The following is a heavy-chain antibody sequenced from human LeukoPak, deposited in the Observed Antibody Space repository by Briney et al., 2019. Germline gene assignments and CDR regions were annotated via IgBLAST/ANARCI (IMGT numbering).Heavy chain of an antibody. Sequence: SETLSLTCTVSGGSISSYYWSWIRQPPGKGLEWIGYIYYSGSTNYNPSLKSRVTISVDTSKNQFSLKLSSVTAADTAVYYCGGWRRDGYNFYAFDIWGQGTMVTVSS. CDR1: GGSISSYY. V-gene: IGHV4-59*01. J-gene: IGHJ3*02. CDR2: IYYSGST. CDR3: GGWRRDGYNFYAFDI. D-gene: IGHD5-24*01.